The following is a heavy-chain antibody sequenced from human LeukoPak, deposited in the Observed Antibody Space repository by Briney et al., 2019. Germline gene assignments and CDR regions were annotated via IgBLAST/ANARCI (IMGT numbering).Heavy chain of an antibody. Sequence: GSLRLSCAASGFTFTTYSMSWVRQAPGKGLESVSAIRGSGGSTYYADSVKGRFTISRDDSKSTLYLQMNSLRAEDTAVYHCVTFYYDSSGSYVHYWGQGTLVTVSS. D-gene: IGHD3-22*01. J-gene: IGHJ4*02. CDR2: IRGSGGST. V-gene: IGHV3-23*01. CDR3: VTFYYDSSGSYVHY. CDR1: GFTFTTYS.